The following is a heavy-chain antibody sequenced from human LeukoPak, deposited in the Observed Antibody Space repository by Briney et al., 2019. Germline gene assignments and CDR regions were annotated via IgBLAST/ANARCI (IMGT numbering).Heavy chain of an antibody. Sequence: GGSLRLSCAASGFTSSSYWMHWVRQAPGKGLVWVSRINSDGSSTSYADSVKGRFTISRDNAKNSLYLQMNSLRAEDTAVYYCARVSPMVRGVMIYYYYGMDVWGQGTTVTVSS. CDR2: INSDGSST. CDR1: GFTSSSYW. CDR3: ARVSPMVRGVMIYYYYGMDV. V-gene: IGHV3-74*01. D-gene: IGHD3-10*01. J-gene: IGHJ6*02.